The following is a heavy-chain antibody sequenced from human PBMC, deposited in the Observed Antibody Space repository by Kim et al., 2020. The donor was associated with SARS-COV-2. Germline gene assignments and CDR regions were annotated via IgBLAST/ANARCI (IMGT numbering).Heavy chain of an antibody. CDR2: IIPIFGTA. CDR3: ARGGRITMVRGVITTDYYYYGMDV. D-gene: IGHD3-10*01. CDR1: GGTFSSYA. J-gene: IGHJ6*02. Sequence: SVKVSCKASGGTFSSYAISWVRQAPGQGLEWMGGIIPIFGTANYAQKFQGRVTITADESTSTAYMELSSLRSEDTAVYYCARGGRITMVRGVITTDYYYYGMDVWGQGTTVTVSS. V-gene: IGHV1-69*13.